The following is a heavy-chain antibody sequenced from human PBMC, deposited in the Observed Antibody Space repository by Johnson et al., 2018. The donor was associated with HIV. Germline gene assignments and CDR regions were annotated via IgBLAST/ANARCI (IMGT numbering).Heavy chain of an antibody. CDR2: IRYDESDK. D-gene: IGHD3-3*01. CDR1: GFAFSNYG. CDR3: TKDGQPYYNFWSASPDVFDI. J-gene: IGHJ3*02. Sequence: QVPLVESGGGLVKPGGSLRLSCAASGFAFSNYGLHWVRQSPGRGLEWVAFIRYDESDKYYADSVKGRFTMSRDNSKNTVYLQMNSLRVEDTAVYYCTKDGQPYYNFWSASPDVFDIWGQGTMVSVSS. V-gene: IGHV3-30*02.